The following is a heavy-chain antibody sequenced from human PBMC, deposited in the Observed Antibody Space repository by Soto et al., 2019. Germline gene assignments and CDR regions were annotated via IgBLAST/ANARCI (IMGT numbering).Heavy chain of an antibody. CDR1: GGSISSGGYY. V-gene: IGHV4-31*03. CDR2: IYYSGST. D-gene: IGHD3-22*01. CDR3: ARGGHYDSSGFDY. J-gene: IGHJ4*02. Sequence: PSETLSLTCTVSGGSISSGGYYWSWIRQHPGKGLEWIGYIYYSGSTYYNPSLKSRVTISVDTSKNQFSLKLSSVTAADTAVYYCARGGHYDSSGFDYWGQGTLVTVSS.